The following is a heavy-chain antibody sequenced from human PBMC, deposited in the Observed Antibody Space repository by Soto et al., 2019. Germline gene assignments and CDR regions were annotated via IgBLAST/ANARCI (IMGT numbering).Heavy chain of an antibody. CDR1: GGCRCRYY. D-gene: IGHD3-10*01. V-gene: IGHV4-59*01. J-gene: IGHJ4*02. CDR2: IYYSGST. Sequence: SVARSVWGGCRCRYYWSRIMKNPGKGLEWIGYIYYSGSTNYNPSLKGRVTISVDTSKNQFSLKLSSVTAADTAVYYCEQGSGNSRSVQSDYSGQATLATVPS. CDR3: EQGSGNSRSVQSDY.